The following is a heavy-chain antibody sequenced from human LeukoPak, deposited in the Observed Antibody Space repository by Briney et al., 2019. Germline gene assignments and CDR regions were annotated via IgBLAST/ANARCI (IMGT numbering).Heavy chain of an antibody. Sequence: AGGSLRLSCAASGFTFSSYEMNWVRQAPGKGLEWVSYISSSGSTIYYADSVKGRFTISRDNAKNSLYLQMNSLRAEDTAVYYCTRTPTPGYSSSSSKYYWGQGTLVTVSS. V-gene: IGHV3-48*03. J-gene: IGHJ4*02. CDR3: TRTPTPGYSSSSSKYY. D-gene: IGHD6-6*01. CDR2: ISSSGSTI. CDR1: GFTFSSYE.